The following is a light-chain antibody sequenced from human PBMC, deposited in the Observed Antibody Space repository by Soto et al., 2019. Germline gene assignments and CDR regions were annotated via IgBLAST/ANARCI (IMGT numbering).Light chain of an antibody. Sequence: DIQVTQSPSSLSASVGDRVTITCRASQNIFTYLNWYQQRPGKAPNLLIYTTSNLQSGVPSRFSGSGAGTDFTLTISSLQPEDFATYVFQHRYSSPTFGRGTKVEIK. J-gene: IGKJ2*01. V-gene: IGKV1-39*01. CDR2: TTS. CDR1: QNIFTY. CDR3: QHRYSSPT.